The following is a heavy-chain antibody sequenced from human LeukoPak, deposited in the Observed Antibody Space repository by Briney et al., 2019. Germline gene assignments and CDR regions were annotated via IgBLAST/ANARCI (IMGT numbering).Heavy chain of an antibody. D-gene: IGHD3-9*01. Sequence: SVKVSCKASGYTFTSYGISWVRQAPGQGLEWMGWISAYNGNTNYAQKLQGRVTMTTDTSTSTAYMELRSLRSDDTAVYYCARDLRYFDWLSQFDYWGQGTLVTVSS. CDR1: GYTFTSYG. J-gene: IGHJ4*02. V-gene: IGHV1-18*01. CDR2: ISAYNGNT. CDR3: ARDLRYFDWLSQFDY.